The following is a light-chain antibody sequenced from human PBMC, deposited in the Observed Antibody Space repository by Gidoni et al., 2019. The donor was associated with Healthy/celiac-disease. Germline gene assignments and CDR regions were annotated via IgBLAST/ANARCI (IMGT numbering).Light chain of an antibody. J-gene: IGKJ1*01. CDR2: GAS. V-gene: IGKV3-15*01. Sequence: EIVLTQSPATLSVSPGERATLSCRASQSVSSNLAWYQQKPGQAPRLLSYGASTRATGIPARFSGSGSGTEVTLTSSSLQYEDFAVYYCQQYNNWPQTFGQGTKVEIK. CDR3: QQYNNWPQT. CDR1: QSVSSN.